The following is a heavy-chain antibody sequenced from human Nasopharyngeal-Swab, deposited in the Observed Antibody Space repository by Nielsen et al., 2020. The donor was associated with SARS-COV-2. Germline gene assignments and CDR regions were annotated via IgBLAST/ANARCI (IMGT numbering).Heavy chain of an antibody. D-gene: IGHD6-19*01. CDR2: ISGSGGST. V-gene: IGHV3-23*01. J-gene: IGHJ4*02. Sequence: ETLSLTCAASGFTFSSYAMSWVRQAPGKGLEWVSAISGSGGSTYYADSVKGRFTISRDNSKNTLYLQMNSLRAEDTAVYYCAKAQPRTGIAVAESFDYWGQGTPVTVSS. CDR3: AKAQPRTGIAVAESFDY. CDR1: GFTFSSYA.